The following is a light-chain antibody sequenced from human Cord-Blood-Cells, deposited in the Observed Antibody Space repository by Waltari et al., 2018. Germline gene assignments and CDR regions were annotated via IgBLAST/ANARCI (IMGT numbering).Light chain of an antibody. CDR2: GAS. CDR3: QQYNNWPPLT. Sequence: EIVMTPSPATLSVSPGARAPLPCRASQSVSSNLAWYQQKPGQTPRLLSYGASPRATGIPARFSGSGSGTEFTLTISSLQSEDFAVYYCQQYNNWPPLTFGGGTKVEIK. J-gene: IGKJ4*01. CDR1: QSVSSN. V-gene: IGKV3-15*01.